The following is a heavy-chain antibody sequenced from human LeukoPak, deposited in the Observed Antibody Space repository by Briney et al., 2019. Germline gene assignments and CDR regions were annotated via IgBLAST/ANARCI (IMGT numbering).Heavy chain of an antibody. J-gene: IGHJ4*02. Sequence: SETLSLTCTVSGGSISSGYYWGWIRQPPGKGLEWIGSIYHSGSTYYNPSLKSRATMSVDTSKNQFSLKLSSVTAADTAVYYCARATVLWFGESGTFDYWGQGTLVTVSS. V-gene: IGHV4-38-2*02. CDR1: GGSISSGYY. D-gene: IGHD3-10*01. CDR2: IYHSGST. CDR3: ARATVLWFGESGTFDY.